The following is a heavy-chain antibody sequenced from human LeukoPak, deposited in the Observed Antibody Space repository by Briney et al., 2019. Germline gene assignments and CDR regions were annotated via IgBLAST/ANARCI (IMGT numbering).Heavy chain of an antibody. CDR3: ARSSILRYNWNYGTFDY. V-gene: IGHV3-48*04. D-gene: IGHD1-7*01. CDR1: GFTFSSYS. Sequence: PGGSLRLSCAASGFTFSSYSMNWVRQAPGKGLEWVSYISSSGSTIYYADSVKGRFTISRDNAKNSLYLQMNSLRAEDTAVYYCARSSILRYNWNYGTFDYWGQGTLVTVSS. CDR2: ISSSGSTI. J-gene: IGHJ4*02.